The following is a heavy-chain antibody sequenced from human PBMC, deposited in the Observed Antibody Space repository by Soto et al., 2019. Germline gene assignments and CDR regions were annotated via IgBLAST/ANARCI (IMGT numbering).Heavy chain of an antibody. J-gene: IGHJ4*02. Sequence: QVQLVESGGGVVQPGRSLTLSCAASGFAFGNYGIHWVRQAPGKGLEWVAVIWSDGSSKYYGDSVKGRFTISRDNSKNKVYLQMNSLGAADTAVYYCARDWQEEPGGKETVSQFDYWGQGTLVTVSS. V-gene: IGHV3-33*01. D-gene: IGHD2-15*01. CDR3: ARDWQEEPGGKETVSQFDY. CDR1: GFAFGNYG. CDR2: IWSDGSSK.